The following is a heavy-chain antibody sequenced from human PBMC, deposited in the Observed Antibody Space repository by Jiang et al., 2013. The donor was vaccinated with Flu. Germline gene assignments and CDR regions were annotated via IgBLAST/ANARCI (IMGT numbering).Heavy chain of an antibody. CDR3: ASEVSVAGTRYFDL. CDR1: GGTFSSNA. D-gene: IGHD6-19*01. CDR2: IVPILDAA. V-gene: IGHV1-69*01. Sequence: SGAEVKKPGSSVKVSCKASGGTFSSNALSWVRQAPGQGLEWMGGIVPILDAANYARRFQGRVTITADESTSTAYMELSSLRSEDTALYYCASEVSVAGTRYFDLWGLAPWSLSPQ. J-gene: IGHJ2*01.